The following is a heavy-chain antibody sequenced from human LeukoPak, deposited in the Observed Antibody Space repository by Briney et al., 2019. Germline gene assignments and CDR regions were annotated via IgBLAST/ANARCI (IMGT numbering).Heavy chain of an antibody. CDR3: AREVREPSPPGYYYYYYMDV. D-gene: IGHD1-14*01. CDR2: ISAYNGNT. Sequence: ASVKVSCKASGYTFTSHGISWVRQAPGQGLEWMGWISAYNGNTNYAQKLQGRVTMTTDTSTSTAYMELRSLRSDDTAVYYCAREVREPSPPGYYYYYYMDVWGKGTTVTVSS. V-gene: IGHV1-18*01. J-gene: IGHJ6*03. CDR1: GYTFTSHG.